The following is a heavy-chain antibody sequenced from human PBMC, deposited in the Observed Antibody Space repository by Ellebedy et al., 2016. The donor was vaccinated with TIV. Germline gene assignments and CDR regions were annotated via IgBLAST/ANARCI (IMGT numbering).Heavy chain of an antibody. CDR1: GFTFSSYS. V-gene: IGHV3-21*01. J-gene: IGHJ4*02. D-gene: IGHD6-6*01. CDR2: ISSSSSYI. CDR3: ARHSSSSGPLPIPNDY. Sequence: GESLKISCAASGFTFSSYSMNWVRQAPGKGLEWVSSISSSSSYIYYADSVKGRFTISRDNAKNSLYLQMNSLRDEDTAVYYCARHSSSSGPLPIPNDYWGQGTLVTVSS.